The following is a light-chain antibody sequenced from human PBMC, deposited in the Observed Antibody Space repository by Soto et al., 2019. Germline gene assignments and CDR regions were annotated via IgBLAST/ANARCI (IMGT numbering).Light chain of an antibody. V-gene: IGKV3-20*01. CDR2: GAS. Sequence: IVLTQSPGTLSLSPGERATLSCRAIQSVSSSYLAWYQQKPGQAPRLLIFGASKRATGIPDRFSGSGSGRDFTLTISGLEPEDFAVYYCQQYGSSPLISVGQGTRLEIK. CDR3: QQYGSSPLIS. J-gene: IGKJ5*01. CDR1: QSVSSSY.